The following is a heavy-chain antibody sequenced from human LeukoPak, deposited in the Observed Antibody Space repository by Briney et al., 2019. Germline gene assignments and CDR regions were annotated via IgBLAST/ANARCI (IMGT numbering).Heavy chain of an antibody. J-gene: IGHJ3*02. D-gene: IGHD6-19*01. Sequence: GASVKVSCKASGYTFTGYYMHWVRQAPGQGLEWMGWINPNSGGTNYTQKFQGRVTMTRDTSISTAYMELSRLRSDDTAVYYCARDHSGWYRDAFDIWGQGTMVTVSS. CDR3: ARDHSGWYRDAFDI. CDR2: INPNSGGT. CDR1: GYTFTGYY. V-gene: IGHV1-2*02.